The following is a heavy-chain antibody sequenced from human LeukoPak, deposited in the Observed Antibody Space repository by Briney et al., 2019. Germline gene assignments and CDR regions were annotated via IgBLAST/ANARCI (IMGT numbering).Heavy chain of an antibody. CDR2: INPNSGDT. V-gene: IGHV1-2*02. CDR1: GYTFTGYY. CDR3: ARDKSGSSGWYSYFDY. Sequence: AASVKVSCKASGYTFTGYYMHWVRQAPGQGLEWMGWINPNSGDTNYAQKFQGRATMTRDTSISTAYMELSRLRSDDTAVYYCARDKSGSSGWYSYFDYWGQGTLVTVSS. D-gene: IGHD6-19*01. J-gene: IGHJ4*02.